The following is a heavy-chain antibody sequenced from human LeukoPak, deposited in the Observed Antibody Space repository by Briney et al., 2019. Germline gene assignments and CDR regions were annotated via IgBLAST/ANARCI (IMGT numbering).Heavy chain of an antibody. CDR1: GFTFSNAW. J-gene: IGHJ4*02. Sequence: GGSLRLSCAASGFTFSNAWMSWVRQAPGKGLELVGRIKSKTDGGTTDYAAPVKGRFTISRDDSKNTLYLQMNSLKTEDTAVYYCTTGGYYDYVWGSYRYLDYWGQGTLVTVSS. D-gene: IGHD3-16*02. V-gene: IGHV3-15*01. CDR3: TTGGYYDYVWGSYRYLDY. CDR2: IKSKTDGGTT.